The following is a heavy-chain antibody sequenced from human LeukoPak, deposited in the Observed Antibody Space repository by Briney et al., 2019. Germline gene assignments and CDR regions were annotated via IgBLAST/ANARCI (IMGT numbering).Heavy chain of an antibody. CDR1: GGSISSYY. CDR3: ARRGVVVPAAMGYYYYYMDV. D-gene: IGHD2-2*01. J-gene: IGHJ6*03. Sequence: SETLSLTCTVPGGSISSYYWSWIRQPPGKGLEWIGYIYYSGSTNYNPSLKSRVTISVDTSKNQFSLKLSSVTAADTAVYYCARRGVVVPAAMGYYYYYMDVWGKGTTVTVSS. V-gene: IGHV4-59*08. CDR2: IYYSGST.